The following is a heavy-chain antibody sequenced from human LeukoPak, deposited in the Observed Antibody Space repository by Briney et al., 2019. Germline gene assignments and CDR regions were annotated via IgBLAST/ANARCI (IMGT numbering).Heavy chain of an antibody. V-gene: IGHV3-48*04. J-gene: IGHJ4*02. CDR3: ASIAVDFDY. Sequence: PGGSLRLSCAASGFTFSSYSMSWIRQALGKGLEWVSYISSSGSTIYYADSVKGRFTISRDNAKNSLYLQMNSLRAEDTAVYYCASIAVDFDYWGQGTLVTVSS. D-gene: IGHD6-19*01. CDR2: ISSSGSTI. CDR1: GFTFSSYS.